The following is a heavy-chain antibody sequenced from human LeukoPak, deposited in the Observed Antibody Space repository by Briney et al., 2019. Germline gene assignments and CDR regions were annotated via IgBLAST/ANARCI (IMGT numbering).Heavy chain of an antibody. J-gene: IGHJ4*02. D-gene: IGHD2-2*01. V-gene: IGHV1-69*05. CDR3: ARDQRATAHGRAVVPAASTGTKGY. CDR1: GGTFSSYA. CDR2: IIPIFGTA. Sequence: GASVKVSCKASGGTFSSYAISWVRQAPGQGLEWMGGIIPIFGTANYAQKFQGRVTITTDESTSTAYMELSSLRSDDTAVYYCARDQRATAHGRAVVPAASTGTKGYWGQGTLVTVSS.